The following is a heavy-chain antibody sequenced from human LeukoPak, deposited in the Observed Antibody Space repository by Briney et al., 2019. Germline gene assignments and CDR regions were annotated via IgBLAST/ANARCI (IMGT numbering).Heavy chain of an antibody. V-gene: IGHV3-74*01. CDR1: GFTFSTYW. CDR3: AREAGDCSSTSCYLDY. Sequence: GGSLRLSCAASGFTFSTYWMHWVRQAPGKGLVWVSRINSDGISTNYADSVKGRFTISRDNAKNTLYLQMNSLRAEDTAVYYCAREAGDCSSTSCYLDYWGQGTLVTVSS. CDR2: INSDGIST. J-gene: IGHJ4*02. D-gene: IGHD2-2*01.